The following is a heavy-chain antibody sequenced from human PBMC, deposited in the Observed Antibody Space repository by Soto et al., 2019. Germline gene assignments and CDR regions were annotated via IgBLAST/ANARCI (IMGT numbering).Heavy chain of an antibody. J-gene: IGHJ3*02. CDR1: GFTFSSYA. D-gene: IGHD6-13*01. Sequence: EVQLLESGGGLVQPGGSLRLSCAASGFTFSSYAMSWVRQAPGKGLEWVSAISGSGGSTYYADSVKGRLTISRDNYKNTLYLQMNRVGAEATAVYYCAIDGGGDSSSGYEGDAFDIWGQGTMVTVSS. CDR3: AIDGGGDSSSGYEGDAFDI. CDR2: ISGSGGST. V-gene: IGHV3-23*01.